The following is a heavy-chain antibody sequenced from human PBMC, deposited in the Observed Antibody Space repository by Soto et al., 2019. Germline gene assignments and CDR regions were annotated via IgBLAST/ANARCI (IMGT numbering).Heavy chain of an antibody. V-gene: IGHV4-34*12. CDR2: VIHSGNT. CDR3: ARRVYYDILTGWYFDY. J-gene: IGHJ4*02. Sequence: SETLSLTCAVYGGSFSDYYWSWIRQPPGKGLEWIGEVIHSGNTNYNPSLKSRVTISADTSKNQFSLKLGSVTAADTAVYYCARRVYYDILTGWYFDYWGQGTLVTVSS. D-gene: IGHD3-9*01. CDR1: GGSFSDYY.